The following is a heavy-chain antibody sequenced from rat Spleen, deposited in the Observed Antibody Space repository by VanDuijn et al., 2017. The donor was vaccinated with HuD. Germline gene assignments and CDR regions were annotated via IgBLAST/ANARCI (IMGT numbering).Heavy chain of an antibody. CDR2: INKDSSII. V-gene: IGHV4-2*01. Sequence: EVKLVESGGGLVQPGRSLKLSCAASGFNFNDYWMGWVRQAPGKGLEWIGEINKDSSIIKYSPSLKDKLTISRDNAQNTLYLQMSKLGSEDTAIYYCAREERGVDYWGQGVMVTVSS. CDR3: AREERGVDY. CDR1: GFNFNDYW. J-gene: IGHJ2*01.